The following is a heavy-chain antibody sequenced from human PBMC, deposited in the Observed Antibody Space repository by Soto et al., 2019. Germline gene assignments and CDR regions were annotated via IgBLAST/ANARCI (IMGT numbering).Heavy chain of an antibody. D-gene: IGHD2-15*01. V-gene: IGHV3-64*04. CDR2: ISSNGVGT. CDR3: ARVTGYCSGGSCLEYFQH. CDR1: GFTLSGYA. J-gene: IGHJ1*01. Sequence: GGSLRLSCAASGFTLSGYAMDWVRQAPGKGLEYVSGISSNGVGTYYADSVKGRFTISRDNAKNTVYLQMNSLRAEDTAVYYCARVTGYCSGGSCLEYFQHWGQGTLVTVS.